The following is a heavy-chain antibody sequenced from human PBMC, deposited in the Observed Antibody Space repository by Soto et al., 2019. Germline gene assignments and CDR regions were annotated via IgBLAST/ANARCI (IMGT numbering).Heavy chain of an antibody. CDR3: ASKSSLISAFDI. J-gene: IGHJ3*02. D-gene: IGHD6-13*01. V-gene: IGHV5-51*01. CDR1: GYSFTTYW. Sequence: PGESLKISCKSSGYSFTTYWIAWVRQMPGKGLEWMGIIYPGDSDTRYSPSFQGQVTISADKSISTAYLQWSSLKASDTAMYYCASKSSLISAFDIWGQGTMVTVSS. CDR2: IYPGDSDT.